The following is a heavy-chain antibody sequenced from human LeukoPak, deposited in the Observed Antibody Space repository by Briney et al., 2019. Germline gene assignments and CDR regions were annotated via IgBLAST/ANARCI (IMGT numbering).Heavy chain of an antibody. D-gene: IGHD3-22*01. CDR1: GFTFSSYA. V-gene: IGHV3-23*01. J-gene: IGHJ4*02. CDR2: IRDSGGDT. CDR3: AKGARHFYDSSGYPSPFDN. Sequence: PGGSLRLSCAASGFTFSSYAMSWVRQAPGKGLEWVLSIRDSGGDTYSADSVKGRFTISRDNSKNTLYLQMNSLRAEDTAVYYCAKGARHFYDSSGYPSPFDNWGQGTLVIVSS.